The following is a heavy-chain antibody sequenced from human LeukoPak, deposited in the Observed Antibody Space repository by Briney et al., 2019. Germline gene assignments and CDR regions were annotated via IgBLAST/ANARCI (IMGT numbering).Heavy chain of an antibody. CDR1: GGSSSGYY. CDR3: ASYDFWSGWYY. CDR2: INHSGST. V-gene: IGHV4-34*01. J-gene: IGHJ4*02. D-gene: IGHD3-3*01. Sequence: SETLSLTCAVYGGSSSGYYWSWIRQPPGKGLEWIGEINHSGSTNYNPSLKSRVTISVDTSKNQFSLKLSSVTAADTAVYYCASYDFWSGWYYWGQGTLVTVSS.